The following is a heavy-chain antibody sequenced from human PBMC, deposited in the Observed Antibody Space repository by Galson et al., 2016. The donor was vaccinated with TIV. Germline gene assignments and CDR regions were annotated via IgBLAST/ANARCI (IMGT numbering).Heavy chain of an antibody. D-gene: IGHD2-21*01. J-gene: IGHJ6*02. CDR3: ARDRRHCGNECYLYYYYGMDV. V-gene: IGHV3-66*02. CDR2: ISSGGYT. CDR1: GLPVSDNY. Sequence: SLRLSCAASGLPVSDNYMTWVRQAPGKGLEWVSLISSGGYTSYADSVKGRFTISRDNSKNTVYLQMNSLRAEDTAVYYCARDRRHCGNECYLYYYYGMDVWGQGTAVTVSS.